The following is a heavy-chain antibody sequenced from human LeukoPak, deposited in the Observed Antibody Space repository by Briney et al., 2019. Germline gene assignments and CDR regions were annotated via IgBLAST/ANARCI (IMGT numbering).Heavy chain of an antibody. J-gene: IGHJ1*01. CDR2: ISYDGSNK. D-gene: IGHD5-24*01. CDR1: GFTFSTSG. Sequence: GGSLRLSCAASGFTFSTSGMQWVRQAPGKGLGWVALISYDGSNKYYADLVKGRFTISRDNSKNTLYLQMSSLRAEDTAVYYCAKSAGYNRGLHWGQG. V-gene: IGHV3-30*18. CDR3: AKSAGYNRGLH.